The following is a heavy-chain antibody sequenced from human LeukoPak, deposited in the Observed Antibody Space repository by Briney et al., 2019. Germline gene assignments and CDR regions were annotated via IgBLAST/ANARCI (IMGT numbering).Heavy chain of an antibody. CDR1: GFTFSNYA. CDR2: INSNGGST. Sequence: PGGSLRLSCSASGFTFSNYAMHWVRQGPGKGLEYVSAINSNGGSTYYADSMKGRFIISRDNSKNTLYLQMSSLRAEDTAVYYCVRNWGNLDYWGQGTLVTVSS. D-gene: IGHD7-27*01. V-gene: IGHV3-64D*06. CDR3: VRNWGNLDY. J-gene: IGHJ4*02.